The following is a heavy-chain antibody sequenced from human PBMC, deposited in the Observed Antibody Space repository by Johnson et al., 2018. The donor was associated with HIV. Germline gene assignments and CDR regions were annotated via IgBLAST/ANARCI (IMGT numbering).Heavy chain of an antibody. J-gene: IGHJ3*02. Sequence: VQLVESGGGLVRPGGSLRLSCVASGFSFIDYAMIWVRQAPGKGLEWVSFISGGEDDTYYADSVKGRFTISRDNAKNTLYLQMDSLRAEDTAVYYCVRGGYYYDQAGAFDIWGQGTMVTVS. D-gene: IGHD3-22*01. V-gene: IGHV3-23*04. CDR3: VRGGYYYDQAGAFDI. CDR1: GFSFIDYA. CDR2: ISGGEDDT.